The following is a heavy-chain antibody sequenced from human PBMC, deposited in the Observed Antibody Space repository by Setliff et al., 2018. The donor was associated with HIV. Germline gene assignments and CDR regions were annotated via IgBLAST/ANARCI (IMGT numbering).Heavy chain of an antibody. J-gene: IGHJ3*01. CDR1: AGSFSIFA. V-gene: IGHV1-69*05. CDR3: ATEGAGGSYQRASALDV. CDR2: MMTIFSTT. D-gene: IGHD1-26*01. Sequence: SVKVSCKSSAGSFSIFAIDWVRQAPGQGLEWMGGMMTIFSTTNYARKFQGRVTITTDESTGTTYMELSNLRSEDTAVYYCATEGAGGSYQRASALDVWGQGTMVTVSS.